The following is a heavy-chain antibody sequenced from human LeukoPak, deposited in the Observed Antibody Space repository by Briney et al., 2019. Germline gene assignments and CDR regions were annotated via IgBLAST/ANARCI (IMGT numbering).Heavy chain of an antibody. CDR2: IYYDGIT. D-gene: IGHD2/OR15-2a*01. Sequence: SEALSLTCTVSGGSIRSYYWSWIRQSPGKRLEWIGYIYYDGITNYNPSLKSRVIISVDTSKNQVSLQLSSVTAADTAVYYCAKVSALHWYFDLWGRGTLVTVSS. V-gene: IGHV4-59*01. CDR3: AKVSALHWYFDL. CDR1: GGSIRSYY. J-gene: IGHJ2*01.